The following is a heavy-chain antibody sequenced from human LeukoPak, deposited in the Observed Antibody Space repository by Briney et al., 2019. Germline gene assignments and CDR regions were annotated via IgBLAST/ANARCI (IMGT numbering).Heavy chain of an antibody. CDR1: GFTFSSYE. J-gene: IGHJ4*02. V-gene: IGHV3-48*03. Sequence: GGSLRLSCAASGFTFSSYEMNWVRQAPGKGLEWVSYISSGGSTIYYADSVKGRFTISRDNSKNSLYLQMNSLRAEDTAVYYCARDSKPDVYSGSYPFDYWGQGTLVTVSS. CDR3: ARDSKPDVYSGSYPFDY. D-gene: IGHD1-26*01. CDR2: ISSGGSTI.